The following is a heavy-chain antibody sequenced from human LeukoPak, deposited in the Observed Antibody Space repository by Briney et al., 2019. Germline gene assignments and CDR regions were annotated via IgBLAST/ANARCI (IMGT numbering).Heavy chain of an antibody. CDR3: AREDGSFDY. D-gene: IGHD5-24*01. J-gene: IGHJ4*02. V-gene: IGHV1-2*02. Sequence: ASVTVSCTASGYTFTVYYIHWVRQAPGQGLEWMGWINPISGGTNYAEKFQGRVTTTRDTSINTAYMEVTKLTSDDTAVYYCAREDGSFDYWGQGTLVIVSS. CDR2: INPISGGT. CDR1: GYTFTVYY.